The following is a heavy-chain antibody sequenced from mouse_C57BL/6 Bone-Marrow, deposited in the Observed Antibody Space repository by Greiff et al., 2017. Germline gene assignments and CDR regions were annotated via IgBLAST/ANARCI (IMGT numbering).Heavy chain of an antibody. CDR2: IYPGSGST. J-gene: IGHJ4*01. CDR3: AREGATMITTGYYYAMDY. D-gene: IGHD2-4*01. V-gene: IGHV1-55*01. CDR1: GYTFTSYW. Sequence: QVQLQQPGAELVKPGASVKMSCKASGYTFTSYWITWVKQRPGQGLEWIGDIYPGSGSTNYNEKFKSKATLTVDTSSSTAYMQLSSLTSEDSAVYYWAREGATMITTGYYYAMDYWGQGTSVTVSS.